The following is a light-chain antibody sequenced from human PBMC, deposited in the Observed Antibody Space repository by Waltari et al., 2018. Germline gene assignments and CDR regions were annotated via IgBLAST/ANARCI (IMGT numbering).Light chain of an antibody. CDR1: SSAIGAYKY. CDR3: SSYAGSNKLI. CDR2: EVD. V-gene: IGLV2-8*01. Sequence: QSALTQPPSASGSPGQTVIIPCTGTSSAIGAYKYVSWYQQIPGKAPALIIYEVDRRPPGVPDRFSGSKSGNTASLTVSGLHTEDEGDYYCSSYAGSNKLIFGGVTKLTVL. J-gene: IGLJ2*01.